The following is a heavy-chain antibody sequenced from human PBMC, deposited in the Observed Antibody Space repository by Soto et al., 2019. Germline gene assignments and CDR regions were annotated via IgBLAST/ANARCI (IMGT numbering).Heavy chain of an antibody. V-gene: IGHV3-9*01. D-gene: IGHD6-19*01. CDR3: AKAVRSGWPYYFDY. CDR1: GFTFTSCV. J-gene: IGHJ4*02. Sequence: PGVSLRLSCAASGFTFTSCVMGWVRQAPGKGLEWVAAISGSIGYADSVKGRFTISRDNAKNSLYLQMNSLRAEDTALYYCAKAVRSGWPYYFDYWGQGTLVTVSA. CDR2: ISGSI.